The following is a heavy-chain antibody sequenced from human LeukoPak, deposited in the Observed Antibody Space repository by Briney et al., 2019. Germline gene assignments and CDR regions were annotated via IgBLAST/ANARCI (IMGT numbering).Heavy chain of an antibody. D-gene: IGHD2-2*01. CDR1: GYTFVTYG. J-gene: IGHJ4*02. CDR3: ARGPIWGPYCSSTSCYDFDY. Sequence: ASVKVSCKTSGYTFVTYGISWGRQAPGQGLEWMGWINPNSGGTNYAQKFQGRVTMTRDTSISTAYMELSRLRSDDTAVYYCARGPIWGPYCSSTSCYDFDYWGQGTLVTVSS. V-gene: IGHV1-2*02. CDR2: INPNSGGT.